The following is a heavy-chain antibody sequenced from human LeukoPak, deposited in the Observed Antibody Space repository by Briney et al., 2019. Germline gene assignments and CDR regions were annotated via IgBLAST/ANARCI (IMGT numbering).Heavy chain of an antibody. V-gene: IGHV4-34*01. CDR1: GGSFSGYY. CDR3: ARGRGRDGYNHSHRGKKYYFDY. Sequence: SETLSLTCAAYGGSFSGYYWSWIRQPPGKGLEWIGEINHSGSTNYNPSLKSRVTISVDTSKNQFSLKLSSVTAADTAVYYCARGRGRDGYNHSHRGKKYYFDYWGQGTLVTVSS. D-gene: IGHD5-24*01. J-gene: IGHJ4*02. CDR2: INHSGST.